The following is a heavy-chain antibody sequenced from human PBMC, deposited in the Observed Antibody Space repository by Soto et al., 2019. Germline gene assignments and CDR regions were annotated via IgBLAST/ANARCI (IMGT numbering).Heavy chain of an antibody. D-gene: IGHD3-16*01. CDR2: TKEDGSEI. CDR3: ARDVGFDYVN. V-gene: IGHV3-7*01. Sequence: GGSLILSCAVSGFSIASYWMSWVRQAPGKGLEWVATTKEDGSEIYYVDSVRGRFTISRDNAENSLYLQMNSLSAEDTAVYFCARDVGFDYVNWGQGTLVTVSS. J-gene: IGHJ4*02. CDR1: GFSIASYW.